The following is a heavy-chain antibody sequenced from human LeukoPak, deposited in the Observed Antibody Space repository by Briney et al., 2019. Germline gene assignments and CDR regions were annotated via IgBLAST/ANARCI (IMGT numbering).Heavy chain of an antibody. CDR3: AREYYGSGSYLDY. J-gene: IGHJ4*02. V-gene: IGHV4-59*01. CDR1: GGSISSYY. CDR2: IYYSGSA. Sequence: SGTLSPTCTVSGGSISSYYWSWIRQPPGKGLEWIGYIYYSGSANYNPSLKSRVTISVDTSKNQFSLKLSSVTAADTAVYYCAREYYGSGSYLDYWGQGTLVTVSS. D-gene: IGHD3-10*01.